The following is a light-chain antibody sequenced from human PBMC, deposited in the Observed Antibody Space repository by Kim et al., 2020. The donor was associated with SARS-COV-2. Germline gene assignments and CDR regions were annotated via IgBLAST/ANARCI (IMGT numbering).Light chain of an antibody. CDR2: KAS. CDR1: QSISSW. J-gene: IGKJ1*01. V-gene: IGKV1-5*03. CDR3: QQYYSDWT. Sequence: SSSVGDEVTIACRASQSISSWLAWYQQKPGKAPKLLIYKASSLESGVPSRFSGSGSGTEFTLTISSLQAEDFATYFCQQYYSDWTFGQGTKVDIK.